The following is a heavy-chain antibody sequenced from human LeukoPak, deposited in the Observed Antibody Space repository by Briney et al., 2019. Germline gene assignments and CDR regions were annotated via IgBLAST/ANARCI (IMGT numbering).Heavy chain of an antibody. CDR2: ISSSSSSI. CDR1: RFTFSTYS. J-gene: IGHJ6*04. CDR3: AELGITMIGGV. Sequence: GGSLRLSCAASRFTFSTYSMNWVRQAPGKGLEWVSYISSSSSSIYYADSVKGRFTISRDNAKNSLYLQMNSLRAEDTAVYYCAELGITMIGGVWGKGTTDTISS. V-gene: IGHV3-48*04. D-gene: IGHD3-10*02.